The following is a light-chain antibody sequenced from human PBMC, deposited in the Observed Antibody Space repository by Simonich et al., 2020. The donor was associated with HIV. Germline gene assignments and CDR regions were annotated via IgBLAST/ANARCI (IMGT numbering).Light chain of an antibody. CDR3: SSFTSSSTVV. CDR1: SSDVGGYNY. J-gene: IGLJ2*01. CDR2: EVS. V-gene: IGLV2-8*01. Sequence: QSALTQPPSASGSPGQSVTISCTGTSSDVGGYNYVSWYQQHPGKAPKLMIYEVSKRPSGVPDRVSGSKSDNTASLTVSGLQAEDEADYYCSSFTSSSTVVFGGGTKLTVL.